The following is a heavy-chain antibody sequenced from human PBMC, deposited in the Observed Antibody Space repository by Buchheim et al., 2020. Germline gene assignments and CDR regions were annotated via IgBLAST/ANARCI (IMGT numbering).Heavy chain of an antibody. CDR2: IYHSGST. J-gene: IGHJ3*02. V-gene: IGHV4-30-2*01. CDR3: ARDYSNSGAFDI. CDR1: GGSISSGGHS. D-gene: IGHD4-11*01. Sequence: QLQLQESGSGLVKPSQTLSLTCAVSGGSISSGGHSWSWIRQPPGKGLEWIGYIYHSGSTYYNPSLQSRVTISVDRSKNQFSLKLSSVTAADTAVYYCARDYSNSGAFDIWGQGT.